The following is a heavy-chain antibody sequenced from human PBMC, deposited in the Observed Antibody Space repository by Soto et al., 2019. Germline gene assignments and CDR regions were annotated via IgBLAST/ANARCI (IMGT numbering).Heavy chain of an antibody. J-gene: IGHJ5*02. CDR3: ARYIVVVPAAIHWFDP. CDR2: IIPIFGTA. CDR1: GGTFSSYA. V-gene: IGHV1-69*06. Sequence: ASVKVSCKASGGTFSSYAISWVRQAPGQGLEWMGGIIPIFGTANYAQKFQGRVTITADKSTSTAYMELSSLRSEDTAVYYCARYIVVVPAAIHWFDPWGQGTLVTVSS. D-gene: IGHD2-2*02.